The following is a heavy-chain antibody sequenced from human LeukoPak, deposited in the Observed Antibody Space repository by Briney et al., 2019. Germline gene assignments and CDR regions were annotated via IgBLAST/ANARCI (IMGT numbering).Heavy chain of an antibody. J-gene: IGHJ4*02. Sequence: PGGSLRLSCAASGFTFSSDGMSWVRQPPGKGLEWVSSISGSGGSTSSADSVKGRFTISRDISKNTLYLQMNSLRAEDTAVYYCARVLASTNTGGDYFDYWGQGALVTVSS. V-gene: IGHV3-23*01. CDR1: GFTFSSDG. D-gene: IGHD2-8*01. CDR2: ISGSGGST. CDR3: ARVLASTNTGGDYFDY.